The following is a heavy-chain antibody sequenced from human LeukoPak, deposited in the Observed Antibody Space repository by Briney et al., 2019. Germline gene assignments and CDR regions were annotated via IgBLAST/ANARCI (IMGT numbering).Heavy chain of an antibody. Sequence: GESLRLSCAASGFTVSNNYMSWVRQAPGKGLEWVSLIYSGGTTSYTDSVRDRFTISRDDSKNTLYLQMNSLRAEDTAVYYCARSPGYSYGYWGQGTLVTVSS. V-gene: IGHV3-66*01. J-gene: IGHJ4*02. CDR2: IYSGGTT. CDR3: ARSPGYSYGY. D-gene: IGHD5-18*01. CDR1: GFTVSNNY.